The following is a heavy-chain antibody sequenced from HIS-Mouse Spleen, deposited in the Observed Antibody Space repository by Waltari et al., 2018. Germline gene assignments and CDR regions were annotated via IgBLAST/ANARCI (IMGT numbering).Heavy chain of an antibody. CDR1: GGSIRSSSYY. Sequence: QLQLQESGPGLVKPSETLSLTCTVSGGSIRSSSYYWGWMRQPPGKGLECIGSIYYSGSTYYNPSLKSRVTISVDTSKNQFSLKLSSVTAADTAVYYCAREIPYSSSWYDWYFDLWGRGTLVTVSS. CDR3: AREIPYSSSWYDWYFDL. V-gene: IGHV4-39*07. D-gene: IGHD6-13*01. J-gene: IGHJ2*01. CDR2: IYYSGST.